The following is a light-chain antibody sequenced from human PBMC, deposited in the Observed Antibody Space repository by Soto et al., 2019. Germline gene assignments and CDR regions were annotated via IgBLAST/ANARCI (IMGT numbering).Light chain of an antibody. CDR1: NSDVESYNL. Sequence: QSALTQPASVSGSPGQSITISCTGTNSDVESYNLVSWFRQHPGEAPKLIVYEGTKRPSGVSNRFSGSKSGNTASLTISGLQAEDEADYYCSSYTTSAPYVFGSGTKLTVL. V-gene: IGLV2-14*02. CDR3: SSYTTSAPYV. J-gene: IGLJ1*01. CDR2: EGT.